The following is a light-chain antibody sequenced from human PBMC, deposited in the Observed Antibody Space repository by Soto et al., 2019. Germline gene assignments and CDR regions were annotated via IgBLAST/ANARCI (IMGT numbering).Light chain of an antibody. V-gene: IGKV1-5*01. J-gene: IGKJ1*01. CDR2: DAS. CDR3: QQYSSYWT. CDR1: QSISNW. Sequence: DIQMTQSPSTLSASVGDRVTITCRASQSISNWLAWYQQKPGKAPSLLIFDASNLEYGVPSRFSGSASGTEFTLTISSLQPDEVATYYCQQYSSYWTFGQGTKVEIK.